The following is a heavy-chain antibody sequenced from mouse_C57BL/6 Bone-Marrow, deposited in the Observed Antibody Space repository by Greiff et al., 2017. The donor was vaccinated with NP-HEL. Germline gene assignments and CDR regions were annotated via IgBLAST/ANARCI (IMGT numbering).Heavy chain of an antibody. D-gene: IGHD1-1*01. J-gene: IGHJ1*03. Sequence: QVQLKQPGAELVKPGASVKMSCKASGYTFTSYWITWVKQRPGQGLEWIGDIYPGSGSTNYNEKFKSKATLTVDTSSSTAYMQLSSLTSEDSAVYYCARGNYGSSWWYFDVWGTGTTVTVSS. CDR1: GYTFTSYW. CDR2: IYPGSGST. CDR3: ARGNYGSSWWYFDV. V-gene: IGHV1-55*01.